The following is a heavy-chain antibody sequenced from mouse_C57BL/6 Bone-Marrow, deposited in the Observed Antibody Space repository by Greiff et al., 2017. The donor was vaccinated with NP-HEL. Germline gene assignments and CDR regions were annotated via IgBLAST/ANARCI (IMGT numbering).Heavy chain of an antibody. J-gene: IGHJ1*03. D-gene: IGHD2-3*01. CDR3: ARRLLGYFDV. CDR1: GFTFSDYG. Sequence: EVKLVESGGGLVKPGGSLKLSCAASGFTFSDYGMHWVRQAPEKGLEWVAYISSGSSTIYYADTVKGRFTISRDNAKNTLFLQMTSLRSEDTAMYYCARRLLGYFDVWGTGTTVTVSS. CDR2: ISSGSSTI. V-gene: IGHV5-17*01.